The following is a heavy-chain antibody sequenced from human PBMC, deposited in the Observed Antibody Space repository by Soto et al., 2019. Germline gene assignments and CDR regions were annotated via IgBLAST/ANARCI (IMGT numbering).Heavy chain of an antibody. CDR1: SGSNSSGDYY. Sequence: QVQLQESGPGLVKPSQTLSLTCTVASGSNSSGDYYWSWIRQPPGRGLEWIGYIYHTGRDYYEPSFKGRATITIDTSKNKSSRNLTCGTAADTAVYYCARSMFRGGCFDPWGQGTRVTVSS. D-gene: IGHD3-10*01. J-gene: IGHJ5*02. CDR2: IYHTGRD. V-gene: IGHV4-30-4*01. CDR3: ARSMFRGGCFDP.